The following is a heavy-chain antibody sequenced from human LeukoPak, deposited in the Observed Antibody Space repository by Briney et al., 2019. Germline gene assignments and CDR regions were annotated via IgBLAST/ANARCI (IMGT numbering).Heavy chain of an antibody. CDR2: IYYSGST. V-gene: IGHV4-59*08. J-gene: IGHJ4*02. D-gene: IGHD6-19*01. Sequence: SETLSLTCTVSGGSISSYYWSWIRQPPGKGLEWIGYIYYSGSTNYNPSLKSRVTISVDTSKNQFSLKLSPVTAADTAMYYCAAYVAVTGTARLDYWGQGTLVTVSS. CDR3: AAYVAVTGTARLDY. CDR1: GGSISSYY.